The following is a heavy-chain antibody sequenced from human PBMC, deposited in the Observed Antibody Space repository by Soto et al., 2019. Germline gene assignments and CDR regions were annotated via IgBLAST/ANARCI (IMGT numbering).Heavy chain of an antibody. CDR3: ARDQMGSGYPEQYFDY. V-gene: IGHV1-69*01. CDR2: IIPIFGTA. Sequence: QVQLVPSGAEVKKPGSSVKVSCKASGGTFSSYAISWVRQAPGQGLAWMGGIIPIFGTANYAQKFQGRVTISADESTSTAYMELSSLRSEDTAVYYCARDQMGSGYPEQYFDYWGQGTLVTVSS. CDR1: GGTFSSYA. J-gene: IGHJ4*02. D-gene: IGHD3-3*01.